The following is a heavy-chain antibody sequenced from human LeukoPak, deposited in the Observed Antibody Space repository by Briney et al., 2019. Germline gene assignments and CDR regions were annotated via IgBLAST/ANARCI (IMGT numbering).Heavy chain of an antibody. Sequence: GGSLRLSCTTSGFAFDDFAMSWARHPAGKGLEGVGFIRWRAYGGAAEYAASVKGRFIISRDDSKGIAYLQMNSLKTEDTAVYYCSRIGLVDFDYWGQGSRVIVSP. CDR2: IRWRAYGGAA. CDR1: GFAFDDFA. CDR3: SRIGLVDFDY. J-gene: IGHJ4*02. V-gene: IGHV3-49*04.